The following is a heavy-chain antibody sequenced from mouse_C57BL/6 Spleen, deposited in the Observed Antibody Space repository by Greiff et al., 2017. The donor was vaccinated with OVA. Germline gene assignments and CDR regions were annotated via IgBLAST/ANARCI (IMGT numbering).Heavy chain of an antibody. CDR2: ISSGGSYT. J-gene: IGHJ1*03. CDR3: ARQRDGKGYFDV. CDR1: GFTFSSYG. Sequence: EVQLQESGGDLVKPGGSLKLSCAASGFTFSSYGMSWVRQTPDKRLEWVATISSGGSYTYYPDSVKGRFTISRDNAKNTLYLQMSSLKSEDTAMYYCARQRDGKGYFDVWGTGTTVTVSS. V-gene: IGHV5-6*01. D-gene: IGHD2-1*01.